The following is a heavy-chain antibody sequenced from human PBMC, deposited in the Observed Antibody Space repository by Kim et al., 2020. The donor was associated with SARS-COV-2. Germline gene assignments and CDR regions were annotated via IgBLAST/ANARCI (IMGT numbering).Heavy chain of an antibody. J-gene: IGHJ4*02. CDR2: ISWNSGSI. V-gene: IGHV3-9*01. CDR3: AKDMRYSSSPYYFDY. CDR1: GFTFGDYA. D-gene: IGHD6-6*01. Sequence: GGSLRLSCEASGFTFGDYAMHWVRQAPGKGLEWVSGISWNSGSIGYADSVKGRFTISRDNAKNSLYLQMNSLRAEDTALYYCAKDMRYSSSPYYFDYWGQGTLVTVSS.